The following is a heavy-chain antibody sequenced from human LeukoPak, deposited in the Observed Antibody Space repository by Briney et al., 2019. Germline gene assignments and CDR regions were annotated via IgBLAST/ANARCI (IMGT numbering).Heavy chain of an antibody. D-gene: IGHD3-3*01. CDR3: ARGQNDSWTGENY. CDR2: VNHSGST. V-gene: IGHV4-34*01. Sequence: ASETLSLTCAVYGGSFSGYYWSWIRQPPGKGLEWIGEVNHSGSTNYNPSLKSRVTISLDTSKSQFSLKVRYVTAADTAVYYCARGQNDSWTGENYWGQGTLVTVSS. CDR1: GGSFSGYY. J-gene: IGHJ4*02.